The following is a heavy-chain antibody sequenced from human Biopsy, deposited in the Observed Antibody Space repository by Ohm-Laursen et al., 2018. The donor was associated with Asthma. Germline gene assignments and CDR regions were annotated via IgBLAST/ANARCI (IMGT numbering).Heavy chain of an antibody. CDR3: VRAQDYYDSRGYYRSFDY. J-gene: IGHJ4*01. Sequence: TLSLTRTVSYGSITSGGYYWTWIRQHPGKGLEWIGFIYYSGSTYYNPSLKSRVSISIDTSRNQFSLKLSSVTAADTAVYYCVRAQDYYDSRGYYRSFDYWGQGTLVTVSS. CDR2: IYYSGST. D-gene: IGHD3-22*01. V-gene: IGHV4-31*03. CDR1: YGSITSGGYY.